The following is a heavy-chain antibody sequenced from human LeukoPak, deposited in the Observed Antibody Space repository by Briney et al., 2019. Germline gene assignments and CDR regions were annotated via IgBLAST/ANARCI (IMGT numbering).Heavy chain of an antibody. V-gene: IGHV4-30-2*01. J-gene: IGHJ4*02. CDR2: IYHSGST. D-gene: IGHD1-26*01. CDR3: ARGQGALGATPIDY. Sequence: SQTLSLTCTVSGGSISSGGYYWSWIRQPPGKGLEWIGYIYHSGSTYYNPSLKSRVTISVDRSKNQFSLKLSSVTAADTAVYYCARGQGALGATPIDYWGQGTLVTVSS. CDR1: GGSISSGGYY.